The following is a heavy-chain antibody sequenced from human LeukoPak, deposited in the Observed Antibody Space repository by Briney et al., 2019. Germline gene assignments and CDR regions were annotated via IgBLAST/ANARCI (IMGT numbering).Heavy chain of an antibody. CDR2: ISYDGSNK. J-gene: IGHJ4*02. V-gene: IGHV3-30*18. D-gene: IGHD3-10*01. Sequence: GRSLRLSCAASGFTFSSYGMHWVRQAPGKGLEWVAVISYDGSNKYYADSVKGRFTISRDNSKNTLYLQMNSLRAEDTAVYYCAKDSLIGSGSYSPNLVYWGQGTLVTVSS. CDR3: AKDSLIGSGSYSPNLVY. CDR1: GFTFSSYG.